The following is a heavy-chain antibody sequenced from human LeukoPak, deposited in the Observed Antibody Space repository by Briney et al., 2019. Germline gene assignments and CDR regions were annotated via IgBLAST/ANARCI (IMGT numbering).Heavy chain of an antibody. CDR1: GFNLRTHA. J-gene: IGHJ6*02. CDR3: AGTPGVRGWTWYYFYGLNV. V-gene: IGHV3-30*04. Sequence: GGSLRLSCAASGFNLRTHAMHWVRQAPGKGLEWVAVTSFDGSQTYYGDSVKGRFTIYRDNSKNTLYLQMNSLRPEDTAVYYCAGTPGVRGWTWYYFYGLNVWGRGTTVAVSS. D-gene: IGHD3-3*01. CDR2: TSFDGSQT.